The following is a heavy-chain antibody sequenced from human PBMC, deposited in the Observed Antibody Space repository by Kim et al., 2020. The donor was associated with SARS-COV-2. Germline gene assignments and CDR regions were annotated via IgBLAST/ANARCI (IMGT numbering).Heavy chain of an antibody. Sequence: GGSLRLSCAASGFTFSSYEMNWVRQAPGKGLEWVSYISSSGSTIYYADSVKGRFTISRDNAKNSLYLQMNSLRAEDTAVYYCARDPYSSSYNYYGVDFWGQGTAVTVSS. CDR3: ARDPYSSSYNYYGVDF. V-gene: IGHV3-48*03. J-gene: IGHJ6*02. CDR1: GFTFSSYE. D-gene: IGHD6-13*01. CDR2: ISSSGSTI.